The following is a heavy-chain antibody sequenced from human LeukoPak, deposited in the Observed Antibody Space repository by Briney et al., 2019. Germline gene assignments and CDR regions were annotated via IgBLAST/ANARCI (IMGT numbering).Heavy chain of an antibody. CDR2: IYYSGST. J-gene: IGHJ3*02. CDR1: GGSVSSYY. Sequence: SETLSLTCTVSGGSVSSYYWSWIRQPPGKGLEWIGYIYYSGSTNYNPSLKSRVTILVDTSKSPFSLRLNSVTTADTAVYYCARDKDAFDIWGQGTMVTVSS. CDR3: ARDKDAFDI. V-gene: IGHV4-59*02.